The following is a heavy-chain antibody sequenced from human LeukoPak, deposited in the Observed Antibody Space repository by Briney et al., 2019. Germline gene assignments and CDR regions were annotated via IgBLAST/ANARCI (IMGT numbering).Heavy chain of an antibody. D-gene: IGHD6-19*01. Sequence: GGSLRLSCAASGFTFSSYGMHWVRQAPGKGLEWVAVISYDGSNKYYADSVKGRFTISRDNSKNTLYLQMNSLRAEDTAVYYCASVSRSGYSSGWYYFDYWGQGTLVTVSS. CDR3: ASVSRSGYSSGWYYFDY. CDR2: ISYDGSNK. J-gene: IGHJ4*02. V-gene: IGHV3-30*03. CDR1: GFTFSSYG.